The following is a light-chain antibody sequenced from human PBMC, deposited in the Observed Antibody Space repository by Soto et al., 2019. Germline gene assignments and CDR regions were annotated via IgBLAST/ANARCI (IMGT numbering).Light chain of an antibody. CDR1: QSISSW. CDR2: DAS. J-gene: IGKJ1*01. Sequence: DIQMTQSPSTLSASVGDRVTITCRASQSISSWLAWYQQKPGKAPKLLIYDASSLESGVPSRFSGSGSGTEFTLTISSLQPDDFATYYCQQYNSVTWTFGQGTKVDIK. CDR3: QQYNSVTWT. V-gene: IGKV1-5*01.